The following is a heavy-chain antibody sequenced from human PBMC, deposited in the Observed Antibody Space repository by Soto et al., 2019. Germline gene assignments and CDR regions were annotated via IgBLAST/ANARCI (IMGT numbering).Heavy chain of an antibody. CDR1: GFTFRSYA. CDR2: ISYDGSNK. CDR3: VRTACVINNCSYRGVR. D-gene: IGHD1-20*01. V-gene: IGHV3-30-3*01. Sequence: QVQLVESGGGVVQPGGSLRLSCGASGFTFRSYAMHWVRQTPGKGLEWVAVISYDGSNKHYADSVKGRFSISRDNSENTVSLQMNSLRVEDTALYYCVRTACVINNCSYRGVRWGQGTLVTV. J-gene: IGHJ4*02.